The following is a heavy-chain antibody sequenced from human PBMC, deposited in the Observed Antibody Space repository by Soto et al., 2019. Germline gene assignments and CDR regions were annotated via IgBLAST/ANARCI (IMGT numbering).Heavy chain of an antibody. CDR2: ISWNSGSI. CDR1: GFTCDDYA. V-gene: IGHV3-9*01. J-gene: IGHJ5*02. Sequence: EVQLVESGGGLVQPGRSLRLSCAASGFTCDDYAMHWFLQSPGKGRELVSGISWNSGSIGYADSVKGRFTISRDNAKNSLYLQMNSLRVEDTAFYYCARESLGYCSSTSCSNWFDPWGQGTLVTVSS. CDR3: ARESLGYCSSTSCSNWFDP. D-gene: IGHD2-2*01.